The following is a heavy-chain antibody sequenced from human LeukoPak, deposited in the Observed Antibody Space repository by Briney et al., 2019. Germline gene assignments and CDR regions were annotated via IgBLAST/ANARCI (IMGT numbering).Heavy chain of an antibody. CDR3: ARDSEWELLAPFDY. J-gene: IGHJ4*02. Sequence: GGSLRLSCAASGFTVSSNYMTWVRQAPGKGLEWVSVIHKNAITYYADTVKGRFTISRDNSKNMLYLQMNSLRAEDTAVYYCARDSEWELLAPFDYWGQGTLVTVSS. CDR1: GFTVSSNY. D-gene: IGHD1-26*01. CDR2: IHKNAIT. V-gene: IGHV3-66*01.